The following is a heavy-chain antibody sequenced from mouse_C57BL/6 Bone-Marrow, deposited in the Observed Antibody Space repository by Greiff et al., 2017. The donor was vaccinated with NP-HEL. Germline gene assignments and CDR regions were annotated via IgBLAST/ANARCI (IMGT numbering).Heavy chain of an antibody. CDR3: ARSGYDYEDYAMDY. Sequence: VQLQQSGPELVKPWASVKISCKASGYTFTDYYMNWVKQSHGKSLEWIGDINPNNGGTSYNQKFKGKATLTVDKSSSTAYMELRSLTSEDSAVYYCARSGYDYEDYAMDYWGQGTSVTVSS. CDR2: INPNNGGT. J-gene: IGHJ4*01. CDR1: GYTFTDYY. D-gene: IGHD2-4*01. V-gene: IGHV1-26*01.